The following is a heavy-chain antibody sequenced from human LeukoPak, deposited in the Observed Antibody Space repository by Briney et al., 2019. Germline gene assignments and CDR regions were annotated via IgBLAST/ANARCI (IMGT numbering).Heavy chain of an antibody. V-gene: IGHV1-2*02. Sequence: GASVKVSCKASGYTFTGYYMHWVRQAPGQGLEWMGWINPNSGGTNYAQKFQGRVTMTRDTSISTAYMELSRLRSDDTAVYYCARVQGTYGDYVRYYYYYGMDVWGQGTTVTVSS. CDR2: INPNSGGT. CDR3: ARVQGTYGDYVRYYYYYGMDV. D-gene: IGHD4-17*01. J-gene: IGHJ6*02. CDR1: GYTFTGYY.